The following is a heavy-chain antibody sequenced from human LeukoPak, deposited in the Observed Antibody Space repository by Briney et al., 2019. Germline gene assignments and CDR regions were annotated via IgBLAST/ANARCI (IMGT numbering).Heavy chain of an antibody. D-gene: IGHD2-2*01. CDR3: AIERIVVVPAAISGVYNWFHP. Sequence: STSYADSVNGRFTISRDNAKNTLYLQMNSLRAEDTAVYYCAIERIVVVPAAISGVYNWFHPWGQGTLVTVSS. V-gene: IGHV3-74*01. J-gene: IGHJ5*02. CDR2: ST.